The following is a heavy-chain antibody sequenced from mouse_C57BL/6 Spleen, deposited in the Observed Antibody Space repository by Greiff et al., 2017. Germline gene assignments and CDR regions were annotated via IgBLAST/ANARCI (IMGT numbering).Heavy chain of an antibody. J-gene: IGHJ2*01. CDR3: ARGGYDGYYFDY. CDR2: IDPSDSYT. V-gene: IGHV1-69*01. D-gene: IGHD2-2*01. CDR1: GYTFTSYW. Sequence: QVQLQQPGAELVVPGASVKLSCKASGYTFTSYWMHWVKQRPGQGLEWIGEIDPSDSYTNYNQKFKGKSTLTVDKSSSTAYMQLSSLTSEDSAVYYCARGGYDGYYFDYWGQGTTLTVSS.